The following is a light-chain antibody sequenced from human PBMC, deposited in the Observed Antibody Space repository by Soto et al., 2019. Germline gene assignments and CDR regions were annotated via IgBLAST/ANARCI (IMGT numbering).Light chain of an antibody. V-gene: IGKV3-15*01. CDR2: GAS. J-gene: IGKJ2*01. Sequence: EIVMTQSPATLSVSPGERATLSCRASQSISNYFAWYQQKPGQTPRLLIYGASTRATGIPARFSGSGSGTEFTLTISSLQSEDFAVYYCQQYNKWPISFGQGTKLEIK. CDR1: QSISNY. CDR3: QQYNKWPIS.